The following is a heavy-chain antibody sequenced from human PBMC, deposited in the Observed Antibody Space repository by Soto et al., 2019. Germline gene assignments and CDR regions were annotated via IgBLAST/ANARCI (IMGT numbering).Heavy chain of an antibody. V-gene: IGHV2-5*02. D-gene: IGHD1-26*01. CDR1: GFSLPTDRVG. CDR2: IYWDDTK. J-gene: IGHJ4*02. Sequence: QITLKESGPTLVKPTQTLTLTCTFSGFSLPTDRVGVGWIRQPPGKALEWLAVIYWDDTKTYRPSLKSRLTITKDTSKNQVALTMTDMDPVDTATYSCSPAYGGRSLYWGQGTLVTVSS. CDR3: SPAYGGRSLY.